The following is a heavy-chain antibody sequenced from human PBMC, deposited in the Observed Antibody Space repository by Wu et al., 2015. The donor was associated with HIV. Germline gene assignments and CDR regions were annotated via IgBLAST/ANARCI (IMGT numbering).Heavy chain of an antibody. V-gene: IGHV1-2*02. J-gene: IGHJ6*02. CDR3: ATPHEPLRYFHGMDV. Sequence: QVQLVQSGAEVKKPGASVKVSCKASGYTFTGYYMHWVRQAPGQGLEWMGWINPNSGGTNYAQKFQGRVTMTRDTSISTAYMELSRLRSDDTAVYYCATPHEPLRYFHGMDVWGQGTTVTVSS. CDR2: INPNSGGT. CDR1: GYTFTGYY. D-gene: IGHD3-9*01.